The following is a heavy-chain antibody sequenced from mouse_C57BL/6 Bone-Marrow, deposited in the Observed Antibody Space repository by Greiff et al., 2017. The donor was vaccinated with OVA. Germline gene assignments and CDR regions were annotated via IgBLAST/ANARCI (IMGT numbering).Heavy chain of an antibody. CDR2: ISNLAYSI. CDR1: GFTFSDYG. CDR3: ARQLRRGYFDY. V-gene: IGHV5-15*01. Sequence: EVHLVESGGGLVQPGGSLKLSCAASGFTFSDYGMAWVRQAPRKGPEWVAFISNLAYSIYYADTVTGRFTISRENAKNTLYLEMSSLRSEDTAMYYCARQLRRGYFDYWGQGTTLTVSS. J-gene: IGHJ2*01. D-gene: IGHD3-2*02.